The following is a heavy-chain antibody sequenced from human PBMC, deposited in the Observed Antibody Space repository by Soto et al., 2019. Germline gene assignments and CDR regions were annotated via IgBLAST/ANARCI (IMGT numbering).Heavy chain of an antibody. D-gene: IGHD6-19*01. V-gene: IGHV3-48*02. CDR1: GFTFSVYS. CDR3: ARSVAAHFDY. CDR2: ITSDTKTI. J-gene: IGHJ4*02. Sequence: EVQLVESGGDLVQREGSLRLSCVASGFTFSVYSMNWVRQAPGKGLEWFSYITSDTKTIKYADSVKGRFTISRDNAKNSVYLQMNSLRDEATSVYYCARSVAAHFDYWGQGTVVTVSS.